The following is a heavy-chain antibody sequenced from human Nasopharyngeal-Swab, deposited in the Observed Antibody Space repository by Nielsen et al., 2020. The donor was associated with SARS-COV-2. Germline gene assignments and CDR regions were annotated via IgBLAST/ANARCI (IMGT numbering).Heavy chain of an antibody. CDR2: INPNSGGT. CDR1: GYTFTGYY. D-gene: IGHD3-22*01. V-gene: IGHV1-2*04. J-gene: IGHJ4*02. Sequence: SVKVSCKASGYTFTGYYMHWVRQAPGQGLEWMGWINPNSGGTNYAQKFQGWVTLTRDTSISTAYMELSRLRSDDTAVYYCARQSDSSGYYHPFDYWGQGTLVTVSS. CDR3: ARQSDSSGYYHPFDY.